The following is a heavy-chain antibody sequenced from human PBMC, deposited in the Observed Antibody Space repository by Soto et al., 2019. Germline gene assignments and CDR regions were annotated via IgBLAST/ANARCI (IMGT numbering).Heavy chain of an antibody. CDR2: IAAGNGNT. J-gene: IGHJ4*02. D-gene: IGHD6-6*01. V-gene: IGHV1-3*01. CDR1: GYRIADYT. Sequence: SVKVSCKASGYRIADYTIHWVRQAPGHGLEWMGWIAAGNGNTRFSQKFQGRLTITWDTPANIAYMELSSLRSEDTSLYYCARDFGSPSSPFDYWGQGTLVTVSS. CDR3: ARDFGSPSSPFDY.